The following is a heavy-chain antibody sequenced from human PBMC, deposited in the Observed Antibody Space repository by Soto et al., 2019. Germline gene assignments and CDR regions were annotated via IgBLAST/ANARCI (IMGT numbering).Heavy chain of an antibody. CDR1: GYNFGNYP. CDR3: ARERIHWQSHPWGEAFDI. Sequence: QVQLLQSGAEVKRPGASVKISCQASGYNFGNYPMHLVRQAPGQRLEWMAWISAGTGRAQLSQRLQDRLTVTTDTSATAFYLILSSLRSDGTAVYYCARERIHWQSHPWGEAFDIWGQGTAVIVSS. V-gene: IGHV1-3*01. CDR2: ISAGTGRA. J-gene: IGHJ3*02. D-gene: IGHD5-18*01.